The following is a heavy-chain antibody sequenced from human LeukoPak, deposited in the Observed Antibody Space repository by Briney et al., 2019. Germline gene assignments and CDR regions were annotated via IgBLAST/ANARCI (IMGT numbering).Heavy chain of an antibody. D-gene: IGHD2/OR15-2a*01. CDR1: GGSITSSSYY. J-gene: IGHJ4*02. CDR2: ISYSGST. CDR3: AGHHPRNTVDF. V-gene: IGHV4-39*01. Sequence: PSETLSLTCTASGGSITSSSYYWGWIRQPPGKGLEWIGSISYSGSTYYNPSLKSRVTISVDTSKNQFSLKLSSVTAADTAVYYCAGHHPRNTVDFWGQGTLVTVSS.